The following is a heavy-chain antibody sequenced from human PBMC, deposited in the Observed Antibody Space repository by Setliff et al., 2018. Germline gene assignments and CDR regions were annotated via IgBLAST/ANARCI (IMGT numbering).Heavy chain of an antibody. J-gene: IGHJ3*02. D-gene: IGHD6-13*01. CDR2: IRSKSDSYAT. CDR3: AAAPAGSDVFDM. CDR1: GFTFSGSA. Sequence: LRLSCAASGFTFSGSAMYWVRQASGKGLEWVGRIRSKSDSYATINAASVRGRFTISRDDSKNTAYLQMNSLKTEDTAVYYCAAAPAGSDVFDMWGQGTMVTVSS. V-gene: IGHV3-73*01.